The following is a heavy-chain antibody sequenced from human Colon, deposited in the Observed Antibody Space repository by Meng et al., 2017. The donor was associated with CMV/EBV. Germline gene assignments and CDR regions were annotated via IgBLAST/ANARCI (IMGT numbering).Heavy chain of an antibody. J-gene: IGHJ4*02. CDR2: ISGSGVNT. CDR1: GFTFNSYA. V-gene: IGHV3-23*01. Sequence: LSCAASGFTFNSYAMCWVRQAPGKGLEWVSGISGSGVNTYYAGSVKGRCTISRDNSKNTLYLKMSSLRAEDTAVYYCAKKSSAWYEDIWGQGTLVTVSS. D-gene: IGHD6-19*01. CDR3: AKKSSAWYEDI.